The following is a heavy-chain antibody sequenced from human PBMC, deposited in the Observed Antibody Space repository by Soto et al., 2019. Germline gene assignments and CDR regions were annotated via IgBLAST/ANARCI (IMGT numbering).Heavy chain of an antibody. CDR1: GGSLSGYQ. J-gene: IGHJ6*03. D-gene: IGHD3-10*01. Sequence: PSETLSLTCAVNGGSLSGYQWTWIRQTPGKGLEWIGEINDSGNINYNPSLKSRVTIFLDTPKKQISLKLNSVTAADSAVYYCARGLILWFGELSRRGGYYYYKDGWAKGTTVTVSS. CDR3: ARGLILWFGELSRRGGYYYYKDG. V-gene: IGHV4-34*01. CDR2: INDSGNI.